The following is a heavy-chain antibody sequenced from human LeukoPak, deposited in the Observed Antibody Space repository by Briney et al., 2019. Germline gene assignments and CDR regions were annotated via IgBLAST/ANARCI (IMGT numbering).Heavy chain of an antibody. CDR2: IYYSGTT. V-gene: IGHV4-39*01. J-gene: IGHJ6*02. Sequence: SETLSLTCTVSGASISNSNYYWGWIRQPPVVGLEWIGSIYYSGTTYYNPSLKSRVTISVDTSKNQFSLKMSSVTAADTAVYYCARVSWYYYDSSGRNYYYYSMDVWGQGTTVTVSS. D-gene: IGHD3-22*01. CDR3: ARVSWYYYDSSGRNYYYYSMDV. CDR1: GASISNSNYY.